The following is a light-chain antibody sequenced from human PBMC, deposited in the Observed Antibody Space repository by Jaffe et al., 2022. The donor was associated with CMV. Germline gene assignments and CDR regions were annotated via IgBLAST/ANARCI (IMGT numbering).Light chain of an antibody. J-gene: IGLJ2*01. CDR3: SSFARSSTL. V-gene: IGLV2-14*03. CDR1: SSDIGDYDY. Sequence: QSALTQPASVSGSPGQSITISCTGTSSDIGDYDYVSWYQQHPGKAPKLLIYDVTNRPSGVSNRFSGSKSGNTASLTISGLQTEDEADYYCSSFARSSTLFGGGTKLTVL. CDR2: DVT.